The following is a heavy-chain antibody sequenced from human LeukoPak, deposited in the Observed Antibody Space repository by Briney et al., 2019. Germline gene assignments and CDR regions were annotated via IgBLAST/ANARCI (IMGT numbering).Heavy chain of an antibody. Sequence: PGESLKISCKGSGYSFTSYWIGWVRQMPVKGLEWMGIIYPGDSDTRYRPSFQGQVTISADKSISTAYLQWSSLKASDTAIYYCARHSRMGYSSSWFDYWGQGTLVTVSS. CDR2: IYPGDSDT. J-gene: IGHJ4*02. CDR3: ARHSRMGYSSSWFDY. D-gene: IGHD6-13*01. V-gene: IGHV5-51*01. CDR1: GYSFTSYW.